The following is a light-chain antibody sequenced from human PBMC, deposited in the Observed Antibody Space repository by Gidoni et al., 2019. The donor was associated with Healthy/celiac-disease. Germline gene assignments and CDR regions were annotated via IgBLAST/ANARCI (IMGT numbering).Light chain of an antibody. J-gene: IGKJ5*01. CDR3: QQYYSYPPIT. V-gene: IGKV1-8*01. Sequence: AIRMTQSPSSFSASTGDRVTITCRASQGSSSYLAWYQQKPGKAPKLLIYAASTLPSGVPSRFSGSGSGTDFTLTISCLQSEDFATYYCQQYYSYPPITFGQGTRLEIK. CDR2: AAS. CDR1: QGSSSY.